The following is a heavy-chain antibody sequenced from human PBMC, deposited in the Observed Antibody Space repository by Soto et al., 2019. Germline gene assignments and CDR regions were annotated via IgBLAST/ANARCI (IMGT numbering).Heavy chain of an antibody. V-gene: IGHV3-23*01. Sequence: EVQLLESGGGLVQSGGSLRLSCAASGFTFSSFAMNWVRQAPGKGLECVSTISVSGDTTTYADSVKGRFTISRDNSMDTLYLQMNSLRAEDTALYFCAKDGVGWVTTVSYFDSWGQGTRVTVSS. CDR1: GFTFSSFA. CDR2: ISVSGDTT. J-gene: IGHJ4*02. D-gene: IGHD4-4*01. CDR3: AKDGVGWVTTVSYFDS.